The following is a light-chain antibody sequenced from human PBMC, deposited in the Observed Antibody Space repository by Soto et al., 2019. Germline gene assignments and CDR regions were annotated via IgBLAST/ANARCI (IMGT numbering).Light chain of an antibody. CDR3: QQYGSSPV. Sequence: QSRGTLYLTPGERATLSCRASQSVSSSYLAWYQQKPGQAPRLLIYGASSRATGIPDRFSGSGSGTDFTLTISRLEPEDFAVYYCQQYGSSPVFGGGTKVDIK. CDR2: GAS. V-gene: IGKV3-20*01. J-gene: IGKJ4*01. CDR1: QSVSSSY.